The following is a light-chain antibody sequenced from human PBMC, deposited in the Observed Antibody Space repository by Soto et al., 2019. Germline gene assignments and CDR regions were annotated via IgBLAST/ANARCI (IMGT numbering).Light chain of an antibody. V-gene: IGKV3-20*01. CDR3: QQYGGSPRT. Sequence: EIVLTQSPGTLSLSPGERASLSCRASQSIANSLAGYQQKPGQAPRLLIFGASNRATGIPDRFSGSGSGTDFTLTISRLEPEDFEVYHCQQYGGSPRTFGQGTKVERK. J-gene: IGKJ1*01. CDR2: GAS. CDR1: QSIANS.